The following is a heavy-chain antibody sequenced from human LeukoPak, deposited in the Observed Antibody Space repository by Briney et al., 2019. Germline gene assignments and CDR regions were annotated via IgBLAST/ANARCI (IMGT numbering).Heavy chain of an antibody. D-gene: IGHD3-22*01. V-gene: IGHV3-23*01. CDR2: ISGGGGST. Sequence: GGSLRLSCAASGFTFSIYDMSWVRQAPGKGLEWVSCISGGGGSTSYADAVKGRFTTSRDNSRNTLYLQMNSLRAEDTAVYYCAKYGGGYPYYYGMDVWGQGTTVTVSS. J-gene: IGHJ6*02. CDR1: GFTFSIYD. CDR3: AKYGGGYPYYYGMDV.